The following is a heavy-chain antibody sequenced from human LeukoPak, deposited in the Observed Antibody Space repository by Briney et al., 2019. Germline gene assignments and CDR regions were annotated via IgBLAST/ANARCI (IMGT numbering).Heavy chain of an antibody. J-gene: IGHJ3*02. V-gene: IGHV4-59*01. D-gene: IGHD6-13*01. CDR3: ARDTYSSSWYFAFDI. CDR1: GGSISSYY. CDR2: IYYSGST. Sequence: SETLSLTCTVSGGSISSYYWSWIRQPPGKGLEWIGYIYYSGSTNYNPSLKSRVTISVDTSKTQFSLKLSSVTAADTVVYYCARDTYSSSWYFAFDIWGQGTMVTVSS.